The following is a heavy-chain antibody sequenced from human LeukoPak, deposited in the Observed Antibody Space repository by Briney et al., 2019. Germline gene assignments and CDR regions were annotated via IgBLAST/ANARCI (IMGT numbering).Heavy chain of an antibody. CDR2: INSDGTFT. J-gene: IGHJ3*01. V-gene: IGHV3-74*01. CDR3: ARGLGGL. CDR1: GFTLSNHW. Sequence: GGSLRLSCAASGFTLSNHWMHWVRQAPGKGLVWISRINSDGTFTSYADSVKGRFTISRDNAKNTLYLQMNSLRAEDTAVYYCARGLGGLWGQGTMVTVSS. D-gene: IGHD3-16*01.